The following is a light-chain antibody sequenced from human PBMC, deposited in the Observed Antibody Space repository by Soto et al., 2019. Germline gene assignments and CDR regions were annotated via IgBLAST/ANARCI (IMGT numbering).Light chain of an antibody. V-gene: IGLV2-23*02. Sequence: QCALTQPASVSGSPGQSITISCTGTSRDVGAYKLVSWYQQHPGKAPKLIIYEVGERPSGASNRFSGSKSGNTASLTISGLQAEDEAYYYCGSYAGGSRVFGTGTKVTVL. CDR3: GSYAGGSRV. J-gene: IGLJ1*01. CDR2: EVG. CDR1: SRDVGAYKL.